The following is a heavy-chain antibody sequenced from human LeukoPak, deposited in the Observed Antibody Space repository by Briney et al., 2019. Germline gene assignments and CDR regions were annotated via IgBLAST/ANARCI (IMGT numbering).Heavy chain of an antibody. Sequence: GGSLRLSCAASGFTFDDYGMSWVRQAPGKGLEWVSGVNWNGGSTGYADSVKGRFTISRDNAKNSLYLQMNSLRAEDTALYYCARDRSMTHFDYWGQGTLVTVSS. J-gene: IGHJ4*02. CDR3: ARDRSMTHFDY. CDR1: GFTFDDYG. CDR2: VNWNGGST. V-gene: IGHV3-20*04.